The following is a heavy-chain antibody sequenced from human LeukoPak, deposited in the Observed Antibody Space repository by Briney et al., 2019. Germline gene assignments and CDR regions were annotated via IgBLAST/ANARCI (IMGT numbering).Heavy chain of an antibody. CDR2: INPSGGST. D-gene: IGHD1-26*01. CDR1: GYTFTSYY. CDR3: ARVQWELLTEDAFDI. J-gene: IGHJ3*02. V-gene: IGHV1-46*01. Sequence: GASVKVSCKASGYTFTSYYMHWVRQAPGQGLEWMGIINPSGGSTSYAQKFQGRVTMTRDTSTSTVYMELSSLRSDDTAVYYCARVQWELLTEDAFDIWGQGTMVTVSS.